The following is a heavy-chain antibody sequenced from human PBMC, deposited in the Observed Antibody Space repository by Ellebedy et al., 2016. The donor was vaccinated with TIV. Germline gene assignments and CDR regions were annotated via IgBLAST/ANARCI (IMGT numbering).Heavy chain of an antibody. J-gene: IGHJ5*02. CDR2: KYYSGST. CDR3: ARHIRITMVRGVITNWFDP. Sequence: MPSETLSLTCTVSGGSMSSYYWSWIRQPLGKGLEWIGYKYYSGSTNYNPSLKSRVNISVDTSKNQFSLKLSSVTAADTAVYYCARHIRITMVRGVITNWFDPWGQGTLVTVSS. CDR1: GGSMSSYY. D-gene: IGHD3-10*01. V-gene: IGHV4-59*08.